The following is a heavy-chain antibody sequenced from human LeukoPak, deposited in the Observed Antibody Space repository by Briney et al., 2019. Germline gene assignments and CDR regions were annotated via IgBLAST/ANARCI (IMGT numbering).Heavy chain of an antibody. Sequence: GGSLRLSCAASGFTFSSYSMNWVRQAPGKGLEWVSSISSSSSYIYYADSVKGRFTISRDNAKNSLYLQMNSLRAEDTAVYYCARSYSSSWYWVSGAFDIWGQGTIVTVSS. CDR2: ISSSSSYI. CDR3: ARSYSSSWYWVSGAFDI. CDR1: GFTFSSYS. J-gene: IGHJ3*02. D-gene: IGHD6-13*01. V-gene: IGHV3-21*01.